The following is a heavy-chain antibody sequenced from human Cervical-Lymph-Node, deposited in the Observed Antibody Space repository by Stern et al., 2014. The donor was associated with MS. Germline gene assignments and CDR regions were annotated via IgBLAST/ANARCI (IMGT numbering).Heavy chain of an antibody. D-gene: IGHD3-22*01. CDR3: AREATRIVVGIDY. CDR2: LNPNSDDP. Sequence: QVQLVQSGTKMQKPGASVKVSCKASGYTFTAFFIHWVRQVPGQGLEWMGRLNPNSDDPAYAQNFQDRVALTTDTSIGTAYLELSRLTSADTAVYYCAREATRIVVGIDYWGQGTQVTVSS. CDR1: GYTFTAFF. V-gene: IGHV1-2*06. J-gene: IGHJ4*02.